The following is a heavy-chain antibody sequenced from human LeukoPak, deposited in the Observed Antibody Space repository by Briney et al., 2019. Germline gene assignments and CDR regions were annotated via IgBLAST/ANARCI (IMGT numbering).Heavy chain of an antibody. CDR2: INPSGDT. J-gene: IGHJ2*01. V-gene: IGHV4-61*02. Sequence: SETLSLTCSVSGASVSSGGYYWSWIRQPAGKEMEWIGRINPSGDTNYNPSLKSRVTMSIQTSKNQLFLNLISVTAADTALYYRARGFSTGWYFDPWGRGTQVTVSS. CDR3: ARGFSTGWYFDP. CDR1: GASVSSGGYY. D-gene: IGHD6-19*01.